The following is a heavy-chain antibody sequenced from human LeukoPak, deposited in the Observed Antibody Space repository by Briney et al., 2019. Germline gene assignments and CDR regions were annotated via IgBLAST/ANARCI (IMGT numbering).Heavy chain of an antibody. Sequence: SETLSLTCAVYGGSFSGYYWSWIRQPPGKGLEWIGEINHSGSTNYNPSLKSRVTISVDTSKNQFSLKLSSVTAADTAVYYCARVGAYYDSSAYFDYWGQGTLVTVSS. CDR1: GGSFSGYY. CDR2: INHSGST. V-gene: IGHV4-34*01. CDR3: ARVGAYYDSSAYFDY. D-gene: IGHD3-22*01. J-gene: IGHJ4*02.